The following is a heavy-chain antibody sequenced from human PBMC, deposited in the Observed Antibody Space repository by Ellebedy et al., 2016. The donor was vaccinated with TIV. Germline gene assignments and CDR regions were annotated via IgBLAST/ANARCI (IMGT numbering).Heavy chain of an antibody. J-gene: IGHJ4*02. CDR3: ARGSGWSSSTSCFDY. D-gene: IGHD2-2*01. Sequence: GESLKISCSASGFSFNRYGMHWVRQAPGKGLEWVAVIYSDGSSKFYTDSVKGRFTISRDNSKNMLYLQMNSLRAEDTAVYYCARGSGWSSSTSCFDYWGPGTLVTVSS. CDR2: IYSDGSSK. V-gene: IGHV3-33*01. CDR1: GFSFNRYG.